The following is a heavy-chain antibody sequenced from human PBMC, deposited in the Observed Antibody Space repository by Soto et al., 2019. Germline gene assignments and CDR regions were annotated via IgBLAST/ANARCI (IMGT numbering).Heavy chain of an antibody. CDR1: GFTFSSYW. CDR3: ARRGISSGRLPWFDP. D-gene: IGHD6-19*01. Sequence: GGSLRLSCAASGFTFSSYWMSWVRQAPGKGLEWVANIKQDGSEKYYVDSVKGRFTISRDNAKNSLYLQMNSLRAEDAAVYYCARRGISSGRLPWFDPWGQGALVTVSS. J-gene: IGHJ5*02. V-gene: IGHV3-7*03. CDR2: IKQDGSEK.